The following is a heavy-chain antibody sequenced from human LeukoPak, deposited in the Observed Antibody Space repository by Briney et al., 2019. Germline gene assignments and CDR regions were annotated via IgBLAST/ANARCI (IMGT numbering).Heavy chain of an antibody. CDR3: AKDRASMYYGSGRYFDY. D-gene: IGHD3-10*01. CDR1: GFTFSSYA. Sequence: GGSLRLSCAASGFTFSSYAMSWVRQAPGKGLEWVSAISGSGGSTYYADSVKGRFTISRDNSKNTLYLQMNSLRAEDTAVYYCAKDRASMYYGSGRYFDYWGQGTLVTVSS. V-gene: IGHV3-23*01. J-gene: IGHJ4*02. CDR2: ISGSGGST.